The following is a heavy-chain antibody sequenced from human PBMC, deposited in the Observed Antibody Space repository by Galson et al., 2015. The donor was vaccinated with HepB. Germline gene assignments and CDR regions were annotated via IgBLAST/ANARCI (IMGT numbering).Heavy chain of an antibody. CDR3: ARTLKDIVVVPAAMTAGAFDI. D-gene: IGHD2-2*01. CDR1: GYSFTSYW. J-gene: IGHJ3*02. V-gene: IGHV5-10-1*01. CDR2: IDPSDSYT. Sequence: QSGAEMKKPGESLRISCKGSGYSFTSYWISWVRQMPGKGLEWMGRIDPSDSYTNYSPSFQGHVTISADKSISTAYLQWSSLKASDTAMYYCARTLKDIVVVPAAMTAGAFDIWGQGTMVTVSS.